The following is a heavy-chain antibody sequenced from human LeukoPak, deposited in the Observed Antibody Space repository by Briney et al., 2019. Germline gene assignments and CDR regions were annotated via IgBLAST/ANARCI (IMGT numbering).Heavy chain of an antibody. V-gene: IGHV5-51*01. Sequence: GEPLKISCKGSGYSFTSYWIGWVRQMPGKGLEWMGIIYPGDSDTRYSPSFQGHVTISADKSISTAYLQWSSLKASDTAMYYCAGVATGGSAAFDYWGQGTLVTVSS. CDR2: IYPGDSDT. J-gene: IGHJ4*02. CDR3: AGVATGGSAAFDY. D-gene: IGHD5-12*01. CDR1: GYSFTSYW.